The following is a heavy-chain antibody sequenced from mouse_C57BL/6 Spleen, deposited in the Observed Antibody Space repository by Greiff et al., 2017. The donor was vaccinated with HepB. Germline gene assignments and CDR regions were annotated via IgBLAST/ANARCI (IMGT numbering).Heavy chain of an antibody. CDR2: ISDGGSYT. CDR1: GFTFSSYA. J-gene: IGHJ2*01. V-gene: IGHV5-4*01. D-gene: IGHD1-1*01. Sequence: DVKLVESGGGLVKPGGSLKLSCAASGFTFSSYAMSWVRQTPEKRLEWVATISDGGSYTYYPDNVKGRFTISRDNAKNNLYLQMSHLKSEDTAMYYCARERGSRTFDYWGQGTTLTVSS. CDR3: ARERGSRTFDY.